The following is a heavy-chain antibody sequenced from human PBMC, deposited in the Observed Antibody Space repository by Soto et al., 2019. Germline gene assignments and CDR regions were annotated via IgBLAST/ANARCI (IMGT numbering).Heavy chain of an antibody. CDR2: ISGSGGST. CDR1: GFTFSSYA. D-gene: IGHD2-2*01. V-gene: IGHV3-23*01. CDR3: AKPLVEDIVVVPAACFDY. J-gene: IGHJ4*02. Sequence: PGGSLRLSCAASGFTFSSYAMSWVRQAPGKGLEWVSAISGSGGSTYYADSVKGRFTISRDNSKNTLYLQMNSLRAEDTAVYYCAKPLVEDIVVVPAACFDYWGQGTLVTVSS.